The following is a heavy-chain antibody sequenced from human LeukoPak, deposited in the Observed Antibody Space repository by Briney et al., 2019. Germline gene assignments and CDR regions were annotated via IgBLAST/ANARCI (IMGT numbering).Heavy chain of an antibody. J-gene: IGHJ4*02. CDR2: LNEDGTKT. CDR3: TISHDF. CDR1: GFFFSNYW. V-gene: IGHV3-7*01. Sequence: GGSLRLSCETSGFFFSNYWMTWVRQAPGKGLDWVANLNEDGTKTYYADSVRGRFTISRDNAKNSVYLQMNSLRAEDTALYYCTISHDFWGLETMVTVSS.